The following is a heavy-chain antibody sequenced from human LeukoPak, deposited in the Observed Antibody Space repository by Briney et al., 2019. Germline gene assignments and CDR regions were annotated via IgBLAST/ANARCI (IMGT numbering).Heavy chain of an antibody. V-gene: IGHV4-59*01. CDR3: ARAVAGHGIPDDY. CDR2: IYYSGST. Sequence: PSETLSLTCTVSGGSISSYYWSWIRQPPGKGLEWIGYIYYSGSTNYNPSLKSRVTISVDTSKNQFSLKLSSVTAEDTAVYYCARAVAGHGIPDDYWGQGTLVTVSS. D-gene: IGHD6-19*01. CDR1: GGSISSYY. J-gene: IGHJ4*02.